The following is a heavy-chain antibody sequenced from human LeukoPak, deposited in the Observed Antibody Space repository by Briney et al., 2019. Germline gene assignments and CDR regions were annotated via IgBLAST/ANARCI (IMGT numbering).Heavy chain of an antibody. CDR1: GYSISSGYY. Sequence: SETLSLTCTVSGYSISSGYYWGWIRQPPGKGLEWIGSLYHSGSTYYNPSLKSRVTISVDTSKIQFSLKLTSVTAADTAVYYCARGVIDDYGDYFDYWGQGTLVTVSS. D-gene: IGHD4-17*01. J-gene: IGHJ4*02. CDR3: ARGVIDDYGDYFDY. V-gene: IGHV4-38-2*02. CDR2: LYHSGST.